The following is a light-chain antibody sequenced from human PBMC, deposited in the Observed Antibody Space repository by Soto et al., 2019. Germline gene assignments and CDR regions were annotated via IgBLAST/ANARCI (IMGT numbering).Light chain of an antibody. CDR3: WAYAGGSILFV. V-gene: IGLV2-23*02. CDR1: NRDVGGFGL. J-gene: IGLJ1*01. Sequence: QSVLTQPASVSGSPGQSINIPCNGTNRDVGGFGLVSWYQQHPGKAPKLLIYDVGRRPSGVSPRFSGSKSGNAASLTISDLQAEDEADYFCWAYAGGSILFVFGAGTKVTVL. CDR2: DVG.